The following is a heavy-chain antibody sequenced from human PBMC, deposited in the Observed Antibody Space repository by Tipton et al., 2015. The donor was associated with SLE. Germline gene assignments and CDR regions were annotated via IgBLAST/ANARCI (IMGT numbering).Heavy chain of an antibody. CDR2: MNPNSGNT. CDR3: ARSVAAAGTVDY. V-gene: IGHV1-8*02. D-gene: IGHD6-13*01. CDR1: GYTFTSYD. Sequence: QSGAEVKKPGASVKVSCKASGYTFTSYDINWVRQATGQGLEWMGWMNPNSGNTGYAQKFQGRVTMTRNTSISTAYMELSSLRSEDTAVYYCARSVAAAGTVDYWGQGTLVTVSS. J-gene: IGHJ4*02.